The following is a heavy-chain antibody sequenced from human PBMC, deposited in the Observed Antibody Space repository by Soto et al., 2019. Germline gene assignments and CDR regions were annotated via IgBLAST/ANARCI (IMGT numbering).Heavy chain of an antibody. D-gene: IGHD2-15*01. V-gene: IGHV1-3*01. J-gene: IGHJ3*02. CDR3: AGSLQYWIGGSCSPLIAFDI. CDR2: INAGNGNT. CDR1: GYTFTSYA. Sequence: GASVKVSSKDSGYTFTSYAMHWVRQAPGQRLERMGWINAGNGNTKYSQKFQGRVTITRDTSASTAYMELSSLRYEDTAVYYFAGSLQYWIGGSCSPLIAFDIWGQGTMVTVSS.